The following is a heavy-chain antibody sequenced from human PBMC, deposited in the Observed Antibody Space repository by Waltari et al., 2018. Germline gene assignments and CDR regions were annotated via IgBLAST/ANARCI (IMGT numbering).Heavy chain of an antibody. J-gene: IGHJ6*03. CDR1: GGSISSSSYY. CDR2: IYYSGST. CDR3: ASSVGSGSYQYYYYYMDV. D-gene: IGHD3-10*01. V-gene: IGHV4-39*07. Sequence: QLQLQESGPGLVKPSATLSLTCTVSGGSISSSSYYWGWIRQPPGKGLEWIGSIYYSGSTYYNPSLKSRVTISVDTSKNQFSLKLSSVTAADTAVYYCASSVGSGSYQYYYYYMDVWGKGTTVTISS.